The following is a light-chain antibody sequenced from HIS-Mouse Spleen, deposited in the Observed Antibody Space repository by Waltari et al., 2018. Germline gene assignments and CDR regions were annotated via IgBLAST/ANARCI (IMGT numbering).Light chain of an antibody. J-gene: IGLJ3*02. V-gene: IGLV2-14*03. CDR1: SRNVGGYNY. CDR3: SSYTSSSTWV. Sequence: QSALTQPASVSGSPGQSITISCTGTSRNVGGYNYVSCYQQHPGKAPKLMIYDVSNRPSGVSNRFSGSKSGNTASLTISGLQAEDEADYYCSSYTSSSTWVFGGGTKLTVL. CDR2: DVS.